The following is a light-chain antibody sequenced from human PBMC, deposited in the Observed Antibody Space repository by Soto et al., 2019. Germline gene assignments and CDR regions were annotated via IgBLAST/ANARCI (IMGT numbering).Light chain of an antibody. V-gene: IGKV3-15*01. CDR1: QSVSNY. CDR2: AAS. Sequence: EIVMTQSPATLSVSPGERATLSCRASQSVSNYLAWYQQKPGQAPRLLIYAASTRATGIPTRFSGSGSGTEFTLTISSLQSEDFAVYYCQQYNKWPPRTFGQGTKVESK. J-gene: IGKJ1*01. CDR3: QQYNKWPPRT.